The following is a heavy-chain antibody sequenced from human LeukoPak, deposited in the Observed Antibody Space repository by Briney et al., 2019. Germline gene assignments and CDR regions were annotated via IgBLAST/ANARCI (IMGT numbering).Heavy chain of an antibody. CDR1: GGSISSYY. CDR3: ASGMYSDYFDY. D-gene: IGHD4-11*01. Sequence: SETLSLTCTVSGGSISSYYWSWIRQPPGKGLEWIGYIYYSGSTNYNPSLKSRVTISVDTSKNQFSLKLSSVTAADTAVYYCASGMYSDYFDYWGQGTLVTVSS. CDR2: IYYSGST. J-gene: IGHJ4*02. V-gene: IGHV4-59*01.